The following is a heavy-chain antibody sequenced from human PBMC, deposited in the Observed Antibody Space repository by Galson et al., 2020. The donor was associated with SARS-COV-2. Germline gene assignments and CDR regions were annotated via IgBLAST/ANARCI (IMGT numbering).Heavy chain of an antibody. CDR2: IIPFLGTP. D-gene: IGHD3-22*01. V-gene: IGHV1-69*05. CDR1: RGTFSNYA. CDR3: ARGHAHYDNSGYLTGWFDP. J-gene: IGHJ5*02. Sequence: KVSCEASRGTFSNYAISWVRQAPGQGLEWMGGIIPFLGTPNYAQKFQDRVTITTDESTSTAYMELNSLKSDDTAVYYCARGHAHYDNSGYLTGWFDPWGQGSLVTVSS.